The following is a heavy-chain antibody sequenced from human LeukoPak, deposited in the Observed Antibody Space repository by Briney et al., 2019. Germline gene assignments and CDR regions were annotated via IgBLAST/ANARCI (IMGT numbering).Heavy chain of an antibody. CDR3: ARGYCSSTSCYEGVRNWFDP. V-gene: IGHV1-2*02. J-gene: IGHJ5*02. CDR1: GYTFTGYY. Sequence: GASVKVSCKASGYTFTGYYMHWVRQAPGQGLEWMGWINPNSGGTNYAQKFQGRVTMTRDTSISTAYMELSRLRSDDTAVYYCARGYCSSTSCYEGVRNWFDPWGQGTLVTVSS. D-gene: IGHD2-2*01. CDR2: INPNSGGT.